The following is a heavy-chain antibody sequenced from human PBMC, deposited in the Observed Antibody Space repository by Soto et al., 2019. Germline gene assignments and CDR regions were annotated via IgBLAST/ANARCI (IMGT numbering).Heavy chain of an antibody. CDR1: GFTFSSYW. D-gene: IGHD6-13*01. Sequence: EVQLVESGGCLVQPGGSLRLSCAASGFTFSSYWMHWVRQAPGKGLVWVSRTSSDGSSTSYADSVRGRFTTSRDNAKNTLYLQMDSLRAEDTAVYYCARVHYFPGIGTDYWGQGILVTVSS. V-gene: IGHV3-74*01. CDR3: ARVHYFPGIGTDY. CDR2: TSSDGSST. J-gene: IGHJ4*02.